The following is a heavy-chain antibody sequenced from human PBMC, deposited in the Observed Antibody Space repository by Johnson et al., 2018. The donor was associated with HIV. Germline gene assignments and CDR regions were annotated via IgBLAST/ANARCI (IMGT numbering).Heavy chain of an antibody. CDR1: GFTFSTNW. J-gene: IGHJ3*02. Sequence: MLLVESGGGLIQPGGSLRLSCVGSGFTFSTNWMHWVRQAPGKGLVWVSRINSDGSSTSYADSVKGRFTISRDNSKNTLYLQMNSLRPEDTAVYYCARDEWSRSSGDAFDIWGQGTMVTVSS. V-gene: IGHV3-74*01. D-gene: IGHD6-6*01. CDR3: ARDEWSRSSGDAFDI. CDR2: INSDGSST.